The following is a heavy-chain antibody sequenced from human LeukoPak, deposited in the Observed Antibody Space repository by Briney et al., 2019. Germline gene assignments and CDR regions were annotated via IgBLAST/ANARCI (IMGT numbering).Heavy chain of an antibody. CDR1: GGSISIYY. Sequence: PSETLTLTCTVSGGSISIYYWSWIRQSPGKGLDWIGYIHDTGSTNYNPSLKSRVSISVDRSKSQFSLHLSSVTAADTAVYFCARVEPYSYYFGMDVWGRGTTVTVSS. CDR3: ARVEPYSYYFGMDV. CDR2: IHDTGST. V-gene: IGHV4-59*08. J-gene: IGHJ6*02. D-gene: IGHD1-26*01.